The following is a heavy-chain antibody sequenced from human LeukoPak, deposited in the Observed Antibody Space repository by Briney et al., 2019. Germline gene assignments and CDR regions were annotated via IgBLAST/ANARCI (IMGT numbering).Heavy chain of an antibody. V-gene: IGHV3-7*01. CDR2: IKQDGSEK. CDR3: ARIYYDSSGYYNEWAFDI. D-gene: IGHD3-22*01. Sequence: HPGGSLRLSCAASGFTFSSYWMSWVRQAPGKGLEWVANIKQDGSEKYYVDSVKGRFTISRDNAKNSLYLQMNSLRAEDTAVYYCARIYYDSSGYYNEWAFDIRGQGTMVTVSS. J-gene: IGHJ3*02. CDR1: GFTFSSYW.